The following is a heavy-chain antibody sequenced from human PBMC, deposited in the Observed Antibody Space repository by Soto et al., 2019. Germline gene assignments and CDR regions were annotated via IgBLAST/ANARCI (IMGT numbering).Heavy chain of an antibody. J-gene: IGHJ6*02. D-gene: IGHD2-2*01. CDR2: ISSSSSYI. CDR3: ARDRGIVVVPAAPPPYYYGMDV. V-gene: IGHV3-21*01. Sequence: EVQLVESGGGLVKPGGSPRLSCAASGFTFSSYSMNWVRQAPGKGLEWVSSISSSSSYIYYADSVKGRFTISRDNAKNSLYLQMNSLRAEDTAVYYCARDRGIVVVPAAPPPYYYGMDVWGQGTKVTVSS. CDR1: GFTFSSYS.